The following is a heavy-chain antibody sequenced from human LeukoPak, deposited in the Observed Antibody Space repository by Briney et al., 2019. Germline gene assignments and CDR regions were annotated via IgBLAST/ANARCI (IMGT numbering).Heavy chain of an antibody. Sequence: SETLSLTCAVYGGSFSGYYWSWIRQPPGKGLEWIGEINHSGSTNYNPSLKSRVTISVDTSKNQFSLKLSSVTAADTAVYYCASAYVLRFLEWPNGAFDIWGQGTMVTVSS. CDR2: INHSGST. CDR1: GGSFSGYY. J-gene: IGHJ3*02. D-gene: IGHD3-3*01. V-gene: IGHV4-34*01. CDR3: ASAYVLRFLEWPNGAFDI.